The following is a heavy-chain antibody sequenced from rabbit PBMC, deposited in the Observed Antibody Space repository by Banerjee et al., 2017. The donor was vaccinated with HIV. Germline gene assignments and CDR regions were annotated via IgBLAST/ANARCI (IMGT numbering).Heavy chain of an antibody. J-gene: IGHJ4*01. D-gene: IGHD4-1*01. Sequence: QEQLVESGGGLVTLGGSLKLSCKASGIDFSTYGISWVRQAPGKGLEWIGYIYPDGGRTDYASWVNGRFTISKTSWTTVTLQMTSLTAADTATYFCARDLAGVIGWNFNLWGQGTLVTVS. CDR3: ARDLAGVIGWNFNL. CDR1: GIDFSTYG. CDR2: IYPDGGRT. V-gene: IGHV1S45*01.